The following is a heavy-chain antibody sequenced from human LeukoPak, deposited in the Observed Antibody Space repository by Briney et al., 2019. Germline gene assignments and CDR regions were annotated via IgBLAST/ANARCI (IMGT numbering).Heavy chain of an antibody. CDR1: GGTFSIYA. D-gene: IGHD2-2*01. CDR3: ARARYCSSTSCREHYYYYYGMDV. Sequence: GASVKVSYKASGGTFSIYAISWVRQAPGQGLEGVGRIIPILGIANYAQKFQGRVTITADKSTSTAYMELSSLRSEDTAVYYCARARYCSSTSCREHYYYYYGMDVWGQGTTVTVSS. J-gene: IGHJ6*02. CDR2: IIPILGIA. V-gene: IGHV1-69*04.